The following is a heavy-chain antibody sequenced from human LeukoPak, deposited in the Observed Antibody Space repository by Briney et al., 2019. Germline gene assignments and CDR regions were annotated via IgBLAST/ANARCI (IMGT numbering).Heavy chain of an antibody. CDR1: GFIFGDFK. CDR3: TRVYYGGNSVIFDY. J-gene: IGHJ4*02. V-gene: IGHV3-49*04. Sequence: GGSLRLSCTTSGFIFGDFKMNGVRQAPGKGLEWVGFIRSEPYGGTTEYAASVRGRFTISRDDSKNIAYLEMNSLKREDTALYYCTRVYYGGNSVIFDYWGQGTLVTVSS. D-gene: IGHD4-23*01. CDR2: IRSEPYGGTT.